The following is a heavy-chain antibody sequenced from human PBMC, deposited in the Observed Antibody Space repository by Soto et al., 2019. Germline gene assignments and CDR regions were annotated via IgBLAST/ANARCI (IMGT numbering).Heavy chain of an antibody. CDR1: GGSVSSGSYY. Sequence: SETLSLTCTVSGGSVSSGSYYWSWIRQPPGKGLEWTGYIYYSGSTNYNPSLKSRVTISVDTSKNQFSLKLSSVTAADTAVYYCARVVVATYPWFDPWGQGTLVTVSS. V-gene: IGHV4-61*01. CDR3: ARVVVATYPWFDP. D-gene: IGHD1-26*01. J-gene: IGHJ5*02. CDR2: IYYSGST.